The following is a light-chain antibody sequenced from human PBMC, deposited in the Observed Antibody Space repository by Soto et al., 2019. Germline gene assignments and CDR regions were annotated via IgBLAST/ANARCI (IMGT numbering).Light chain of an antibody. Sequence: DIQLTQSPSTLSASVGDRVTITCRASQSIRTCLAWYQQKPGKAPKLLIYDASSLESGVPSRFSGSGSGTEFTLTISSLQPDDFATYYCQQYNSYSPTFGQGTKVDI. CDR2: DAS. J-gene: IGKJ1*01. CDR3: QQYNSYSPT. CDR1: QSIRTC. V-gene: IGKV1-5*01.